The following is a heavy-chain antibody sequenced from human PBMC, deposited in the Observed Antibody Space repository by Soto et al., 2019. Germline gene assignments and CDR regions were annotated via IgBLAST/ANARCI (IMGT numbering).Heavy chain of an antibody. CDR3: ARDPGRYYYMDV. Sequence: QVQLQESGPGLVKPSQTLSLTCTVSGGSISSGGYYWSWIRQHPGKGLEWIGYIYYSGSTYYNPSLKSRVTISVATSKNQFSLKLSSVTAADTAVYHCARDPGRYYYMDVWGKGTTVTVSS. CDR1: GGSISSGGYY. J-gene: IGHJ6*03. V-gene: IGHV4-31*03. CDR2: IYYSGST.